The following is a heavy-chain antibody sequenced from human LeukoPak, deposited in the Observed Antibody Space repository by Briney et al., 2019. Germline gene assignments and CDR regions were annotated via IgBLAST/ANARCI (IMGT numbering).Heavy chain of an antibody. D-gene: IGHD2-15*01. Sequence: ASLKVSCKASGYTFTSYYMHWVRQAPGQGLEWMGIINPSGGSTSYAQKFQGRVTMTRDMSTSTVYMELSSLRSEDTAVYYCARSPPMGYCSGGSCSNDWFDPWGQGTLVTVSS. CDR3: ARSPPMGYCSGGSCSNDWFDP. CDR1: GYTFTSYY. J-gene: IGHJ5*02. V-gene: IGHV1-46*01. CDR2: INPSGGST.